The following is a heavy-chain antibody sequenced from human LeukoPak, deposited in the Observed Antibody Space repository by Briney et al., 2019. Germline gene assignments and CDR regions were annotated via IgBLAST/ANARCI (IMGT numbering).Heavy chain of an antibody. D-gene: IGHD4-17*01. CDR3: AREATNYGDHTMMI. Sequence: GGSLRLSCAASGFTFSSYAMSWVRQAPGKGLEWVSAISGSGGSTYYADSVKGRFTISRDNAKNSLYLQMNSLRAEDTAVYYCAREATNYGDHTMMIWGQGTLVTVSS. J-gene: IGHJ4*02. CDR2: ISGSGGST. CDR1: GFTFSSYA. V-gene: IGHV3-23*01.